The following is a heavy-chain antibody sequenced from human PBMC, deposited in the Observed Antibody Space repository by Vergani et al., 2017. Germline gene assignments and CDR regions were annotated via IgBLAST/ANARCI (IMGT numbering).Heavy chain of an antibody. Sequence: EVQLVESGGGLVQPGGSLRLSCSASGFTFSSYAMHWVRQAPGKGLEYVSAISSNGGSTYYADSVKGRFTISRDNSKNTLYLQMSSLRAEDTAVYYCVKGASGSYYYYYYMDVWGKGTTVTVSS. CDR2: ISSNGGST. D-gene: IGHD1-26*01. V-gene: IGHV3-64D*06. CDR1: GFTFSSYA. J-gene: IGHJ6*03. CDR3: VKGASGSYYYYYYMDV.